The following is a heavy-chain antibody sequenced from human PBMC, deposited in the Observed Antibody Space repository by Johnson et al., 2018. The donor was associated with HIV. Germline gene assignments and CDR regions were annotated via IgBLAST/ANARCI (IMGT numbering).Heavy chain of an antibody. Sequence: VHLVESGGGSVKPGESLKISCEASGFSFTNAWMNWVRQGPGKGLEWVGRIKSKGDGGTTDYAAPVKGRFTISRDDSKNTLFLQMSSLKTDDTAVYYCTTDLPYCTGGDCYNAFDLWGQGTMVTVSS. J-gene: IGHJ3*01. CDR2: IKSKGDGGTT. CDR3: TTDLPYCTGGDCYNAFDL. V-gene: IGHV3-15*01. CDR1: GFSFTNAW. D-gene: IGHD2-8*02.